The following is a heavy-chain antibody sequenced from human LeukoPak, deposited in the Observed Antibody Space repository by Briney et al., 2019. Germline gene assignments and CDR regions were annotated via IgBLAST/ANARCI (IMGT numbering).Heavy chain of an antibody. J-gene: IGHJ5*02. D-gene: IGHD2-2*01. CDR3: ARDRLKGPADIDP. V-gene: IGHV1-2*02. Sequence: GASVKVSCKASGYTFTGYYMHWVRQAPGQGLEWMGWINPNSGGTNYAQKFQGRVTMTRDTSISTAYMELSRLRSDDTAVYYCARDRLKGPADIDPWGQGTLVTVSS. CDR1: GYTFTGYY. CDR2: INPNSGGT.